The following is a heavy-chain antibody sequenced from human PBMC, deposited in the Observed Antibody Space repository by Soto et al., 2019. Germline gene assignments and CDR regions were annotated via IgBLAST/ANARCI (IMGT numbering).Heavy chain of an antibody. Sequence: SETLSLTCAVNGGSFSGYYWSWTRQPPGKGLEWIGEVNHSGSTNYNPSLKSRVTISVDTSKNQFSLKLTSVTAADTAVYYCAIGRGRGPFHGMDVWGQAITVNVS. V-gene: IGHV4-34*01. D-gene: IGHD3-10*01. J-gene: IGHJ6*02. CDR1: GGSFSGYY. CDR2: VNHSGST. CDR3: AIGRGRGPFHGMDV.